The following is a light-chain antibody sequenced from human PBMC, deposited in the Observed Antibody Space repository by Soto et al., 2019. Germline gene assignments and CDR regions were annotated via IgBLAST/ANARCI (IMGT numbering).Light chain of an antibody. V-gene: IGKV1-39*01. J-gene: IGKJ2*01. Sequence: DVQMTQCPSALSASVVDRFTIACRASQTITTYLNWYQHKPGKAPKLLIYAAISLQSGVPSRLSGSGSGTDFTLTISSLQPEDFATYYCHQTYSTPHTFGQGTKVDTK. CDR1: QTITTY. CDR2: AAI. CDR3: HQTYSTPHT.